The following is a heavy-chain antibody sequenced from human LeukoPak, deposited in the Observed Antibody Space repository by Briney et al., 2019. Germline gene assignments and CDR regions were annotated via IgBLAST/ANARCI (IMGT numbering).Heavy chain of an antibody. D-gene: IGHD3-22*01. CDR2: IYYTGST. Sequence: SETLSLTCTVSGGSISGYYWSWFRQPPGKGLEWIGYIYYTGSTSYNPSLKSRVTISLDTSKNQFSLKLSSVTAADTAVYYCAKGVRSGYAVVPNWFDPWGQGTLVIVSS. CDR1: GGSISGYY. J-gene: IGHJ5*02. CDR3: AKGVRSGYAVVPNWFDP. V-gene: IGHV4-59*08.